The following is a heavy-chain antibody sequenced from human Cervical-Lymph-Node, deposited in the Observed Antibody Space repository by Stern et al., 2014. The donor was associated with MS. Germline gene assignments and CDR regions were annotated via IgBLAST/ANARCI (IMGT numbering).Heavy chain of an antibody. CDR1: GFIVSKNY. J-gene: IGHJ3*01. D-gene: IGHD3-3*01. CDR2: IYTDGST. Sequence: MQLVQSGGGLIQPGGSLRLSCAAPGFIVSKNYMSWVRQAPGKGLELVSLIYTDGSTYYAGSVKGRFTISRDSSKNTLFLQMNSLRAEDTAMYYCARAIFGVNTAAMAPDAFDSWGQGTMVTVSS. CDR3: ARAIFGVNTAAMAPDAFDS. V-gene: IGHV3-53*01.